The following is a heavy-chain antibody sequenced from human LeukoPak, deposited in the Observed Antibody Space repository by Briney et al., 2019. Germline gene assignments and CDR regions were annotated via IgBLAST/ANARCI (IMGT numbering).Heavy chain of an antibody. CDR2: INHSGST. Sequence: SATLSLTCAVYGGSFSGYYWSWIRQPPGKGLEWIGEINHSGSTNYNPSLKSRVTISVDTSKNQFSLKLSSVTAADTAVYYCAREEWLLSPGGYYYYYGMDVWGQGTTVTVSS. CDR1: GGSFSGYY. D-gene: IGHD3-3*01. J-gene: IGHJ6*02. V-gene: IGHV4-34*01. CDR3: AREEWLLSPGGYYYYYGMDV.